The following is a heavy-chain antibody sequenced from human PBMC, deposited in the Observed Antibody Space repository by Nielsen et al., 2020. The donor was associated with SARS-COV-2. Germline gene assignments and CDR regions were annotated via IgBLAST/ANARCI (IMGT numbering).Heavy chain of an antibody. CDR3: ARGGGYDSGYFYGMDV. D-gene: IGHD5-12*01. J-gene: IGHJ6*02. CDR2: ISSSSSYI. V-gene: IGHV3-21*04. Sequence: WIRQPPGKGLEWVSSISSSSSYIYYADSVKGRFTISRDNAKNSLYLQMNSLRAEDTAVYYCARGGGYDSGYFYGMDVWGQGTTVTVSS.